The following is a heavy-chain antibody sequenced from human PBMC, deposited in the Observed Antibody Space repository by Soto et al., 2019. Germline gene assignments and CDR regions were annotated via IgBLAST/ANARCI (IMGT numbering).Heavy chain of an antibody. Sequence: PGGSLRLSCAASGFTFDDYGMSWVRQAPGKGLEWVSGINWNGGSTGYADSVKGRFTISRDNAKNSLYLQMNSLRAEDTALYYCARGQINYDFWSGYGGYYGMDVWGQGTTVTVS. V-gene: IGHV3-20*04. D-gene: IGHD3-3*01. CDR1: GFTFDDYG. CDR2: INWNGGST. J-gene: IGHJ6*02. CDR3: ARGQINYDFWSGYGGYYGMDV.